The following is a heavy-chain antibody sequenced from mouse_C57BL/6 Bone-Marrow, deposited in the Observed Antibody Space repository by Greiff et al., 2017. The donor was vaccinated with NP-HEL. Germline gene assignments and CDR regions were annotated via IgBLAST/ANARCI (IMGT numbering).Heavy chain of an antibody. CDR3: ASYGNYPAY. CDR1: GYTFTSYW. V-gene: IGHV1-64*01. D-gene: IGHD2-1*01. Sequence: QVHVKQPGAELVKPGASVKLSCKASGYTFTSYWMHWVKQRPGQGLEWIGMIHPNSGSTNYNEKFKSKATLTVDKSSSTAYMQLSSLTSEDAAVYYCASYGNYPAYWGQGTTLTVSS. CDR2: IHPNSGST. J-gene: IGHJ2*01.